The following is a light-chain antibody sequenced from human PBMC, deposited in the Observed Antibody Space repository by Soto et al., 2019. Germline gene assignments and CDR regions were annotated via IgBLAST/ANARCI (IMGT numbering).Light chain of an antibody. V-gene: IGKV3-11*01. CDR2: DVF. CDR3: QQRSNWPPEIT. J-gene: IGKJ5*01. CDR1: QSISLD. Sequence: EIVLAQSPATLSVSRGGRATRCSGASQSISLDLAWYQQKPGQAPRLLIYDVFNRATGIPARFSGSGSGTDFTLTISSLEPEDFAVYYCQQRSNWPPEITFGQGTRLEIK.